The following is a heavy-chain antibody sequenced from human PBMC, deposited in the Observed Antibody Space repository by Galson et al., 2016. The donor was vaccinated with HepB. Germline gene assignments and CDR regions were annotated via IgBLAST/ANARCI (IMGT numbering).Heavy chain of an antibody. CDR1: GFTFSSYW. CDR3: TRGPLHYGGKNTRLFDF. J-gene: IGHJ4*02. D-gene: IGHD4-23*01. CDR2: SNSDGSST. Sequence: SLRLSCAASGFTFSSYWMHWVRQGPGKGLVWVSRSNSDGSSTSYADSVKGRFTISRDNAKNTLYPQMNSLRAEDTAVYFCTRGPLHYGGKNTRLFDFWGQGTLVTVSS. V-gene: IGHV3-74*01.